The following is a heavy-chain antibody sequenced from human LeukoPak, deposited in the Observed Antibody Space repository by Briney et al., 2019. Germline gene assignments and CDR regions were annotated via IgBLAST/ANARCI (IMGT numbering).Heavy chain of an antibody. V-gene: IGHV1-2*02. CDR1: GYTFTGYY. CDR3: ARDRTSGYNWFDP. D-gene: IGHD3-22*01. J-gene: IGHJ5*02. Sequence: ASVKVSCKASGYTFTGYYMHWVRQAPGQGLEWMGWINPNSGDTNYAQKFQGRVTMTRDTSISTAYMELSRLTSDDTTMYYCARDRTSGYNWFDPWGQGTLVTVSS. CDR2: INPNSGDT.